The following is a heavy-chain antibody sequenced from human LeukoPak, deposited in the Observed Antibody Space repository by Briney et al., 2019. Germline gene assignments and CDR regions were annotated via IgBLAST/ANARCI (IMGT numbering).Heavy chain of an antibody. J-gene: IGHJ4*02. Sequence: PSETLSLTCTVSGGSISGSSYYWGWIRQPPGKGLEWIGDIYYTGSSYYRPSLKSRVSVSVDTSKNQFSLKLTSVTAADTALYYCARHGPPMQTMFFDFWGQGALVIVSS. CDR1: GGSISGSSYY. D-gene: IGHD3-10*02. V-gene: IGHV4-39*01. CDR2: IYYTGSS. CDR3: ARHGPPMQTMFFDF.